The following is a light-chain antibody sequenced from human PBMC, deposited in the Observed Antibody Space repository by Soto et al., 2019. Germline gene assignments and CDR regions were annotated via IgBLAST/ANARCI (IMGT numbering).Light chain of an antibody. V-gene: IGKV3-20*01. CDR3: QQYGSSPT. CDR2: DVS. J-gene: IGKJ1*01. CDR1: LSVSSNY. Sequence: ETVLTQSPGTLSLTPGERATLSCRSSLSVSSNYLAWYQQKPGQAPRLLIYDVSSRATGIPDRFSGSGSGTDFTLTISRLEPEDFAMYYCQQYGSSPTFGQGTKVEIK.